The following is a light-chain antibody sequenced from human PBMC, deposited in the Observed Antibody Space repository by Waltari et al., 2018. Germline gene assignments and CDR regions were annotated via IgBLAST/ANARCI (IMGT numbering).Light chain of an antibody. Sequence: EIELTQSPGTLSLSPGERVTLSCRASQSVRSTYLAWYQQKPGQAPRLLIYGASTRATGIPDRFSGSGSGTDFTLTISRLEPEDFAVYYCQQYGTSPYTFGQGTKLEI. J-gene: IGKJ2*01. CDR2: GAS. CDR1: QSVRSTY. CDR3: QQYGTSPYT. V-gene: IGKV3-20*01.